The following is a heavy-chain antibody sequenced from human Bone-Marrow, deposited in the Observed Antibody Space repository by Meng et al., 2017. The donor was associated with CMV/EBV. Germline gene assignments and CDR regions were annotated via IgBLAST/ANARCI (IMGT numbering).Heavy chain of an antibody. CDR2: IYYSGST. D-gene: IGHD2-2*02. CDR1: SGSISSYY. Sequence: SETLSLTCTVSSGSISSYYWSWIRQPPGKGLEWIGYIYYSGSTNYNPSLKSRVTISVDTSKNQFSLKLSSVTAADTAVYYCARRRGYCSSTSCYNYYGMDVWGQGTTVTVSS. V-gene: IGHV4-59*12. J-gene: IGHJ6*02. CDR3: ARRRGYCSSTSCYNYYGMDV.